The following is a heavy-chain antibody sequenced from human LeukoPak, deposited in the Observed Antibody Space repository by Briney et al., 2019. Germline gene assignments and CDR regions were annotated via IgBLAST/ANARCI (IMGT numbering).Heavy chain of an antibody. CDR3: ARAGWSSSWPIVGP. Sequence: SETLSLTCSVSGGSISCGGYYWSWIRQHPGKGLEWIGYIYYSGSTYYNPSLKSRVTISVDTSKNQFSLKLSSGTAADTAVYYCARAGWSSSWPIVGPWGQGTLVTVSS. V-gene: IGHV4-31*03. CDR2: IYYSGST. CDR1: GGSISCGGYY. D-gene: IGHD6-13*01. J-gene: IGHJ5*02.